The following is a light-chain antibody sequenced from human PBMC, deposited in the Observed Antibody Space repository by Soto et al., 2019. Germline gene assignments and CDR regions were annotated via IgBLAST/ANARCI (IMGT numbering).Light chain of an antibody. CDR3: QHHNDGHPWT. V-gene: IGKV3-15*01. CDR1: QSVSSN. J-gene: IGKJ1*01. Sequence: EIVMTQSPATLSVSPGERATLSCRASQSVSSNLAWYQQKPGQAPRLLIYGASTRVTGIPARFSGSGSGTEVTLTISSLQSEDVSVYYCQHHNDGHPWTFGQGTKVEIK. CDR2: GAS.